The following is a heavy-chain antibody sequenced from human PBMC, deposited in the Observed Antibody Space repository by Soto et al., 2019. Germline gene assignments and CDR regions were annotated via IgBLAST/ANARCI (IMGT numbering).Heavy chain of an antibody. J-gene: IGHJ5*02. V-gene: IGHV1-18*01. D-gene: IGHD3-10*01. Sequence: QVQLVQSGAEVKKPGASVKVSCKASGYTFSSYAIIWVRQAPGQGLEWMGWISAYTGNTNYAQTLQGRVTLTTDTPTGTAYMELRSRRSNPSAVYYCGRGNLTRGAHLDGLGPWGQGTRVSVPS. CDR2: ISAYTGNT. CDR1: GYTFSSYA. CDR3: GRGNLTRGAHLDGLGP.